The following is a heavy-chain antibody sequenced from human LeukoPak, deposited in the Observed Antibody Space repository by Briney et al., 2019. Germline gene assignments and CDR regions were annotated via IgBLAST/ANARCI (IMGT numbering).Heavy chain of an antibody. CDR3: ARSPGYSSGWYGSDAFDI. D-gene: IGHD6-19*01. Sequence: PGGSLRLSCAASGFTFSSYSMNWVRQAPGKGLEWASSISSSSSYIYYADSVKGRFTISRDNAKNSLYLQMNSLRAEDTAVYYCARSPGYSSGWYGSDAFDIWGQGTMVTVSS. V-gene: IGHV3-21*01. J-gene: IGHJ3*02. CDR2: ISSSSSYI. CDR1: GFTFSSYS.